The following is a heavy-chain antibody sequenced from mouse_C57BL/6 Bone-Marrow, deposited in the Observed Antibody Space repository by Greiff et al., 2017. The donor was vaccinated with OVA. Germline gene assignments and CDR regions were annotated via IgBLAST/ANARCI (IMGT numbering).Heavy chain of an antibody. Sequence: QVQLQQPGAELVRPGTSVKLSCKASGYTFTSYWMHWVKQRPGQGLEWIGVIDPSDSYTNYNQKFKGKATLTVDTSSSTAYKKLSSLTSEDSAVYYCAREGYDYYGWYFDVWGTGTTVTVSS. CDR2: IDPSDSYT. V-gene: IGHV1-59*01. CDR3: AREGYDYYGWYFDV. J-gene: IGHJ1*03. D-gene: IGHD1-1*01. CDR1: GYTFTSYW.